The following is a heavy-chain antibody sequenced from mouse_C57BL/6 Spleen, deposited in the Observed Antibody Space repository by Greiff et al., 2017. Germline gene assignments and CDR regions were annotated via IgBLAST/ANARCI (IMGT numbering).Heavy chain of an antibody. CDR3: ARRNGYAMDY. J-gene: IGHJ4*01. CDR1: GYTFTSYW. Sequence: QVQLQQPGAELVKPGASVKLSCKASGYTFTSYWMHWVKQRPGQGLEWIGMIHPNSGSTNYNEKFKSKATLTADKSSSTAYMQLSSLTSEDSAVYYCARRNGYAMDYWGQGTSVTVSS. V-gene: IGHV1-64*01. CDR2: IHPNSGST.